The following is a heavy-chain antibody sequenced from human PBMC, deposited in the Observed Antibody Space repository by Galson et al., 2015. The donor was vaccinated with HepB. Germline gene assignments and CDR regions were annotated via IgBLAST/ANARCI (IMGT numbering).Heavy chain of an antibody. CDR3: AKGDWMDV. CDR2: ITPSADRT. D-gene: IGHD2-21*02. CDR1: GFTFGSSP. V-gene: IGHV3-23*01. Sequence: SLRLSCAGSGFTFGSSPMTWVRQAPGKGLDWVSAITPSADRTFYADSVRGRFTISRDNSRNTLYLQMNSLRAGDTAVYFCAKGDWMDVWGQGTTVTVSS. J-gene: IGHJ6*02.